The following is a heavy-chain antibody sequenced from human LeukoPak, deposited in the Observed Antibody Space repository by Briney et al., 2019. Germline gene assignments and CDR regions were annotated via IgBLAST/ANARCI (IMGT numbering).Heavy chain of an antibody. D-gene: IGHD6-19*01. Sequence: GGSLRLSCAASGFTFSSYAMHWVRQAPGKGLEWVAVISYDGSNKYYADSVKGRFTISRDNSKNTLYLQMNSLRAEDTAVYYCASSNGFPDRGAFDIWGQGTMVTVSS. CDR3: ASSNGFPDRGAFDI. CDR1: GFTFSSYA. V-gene: IGHV3-30-3*01. J-gene: IGHJ3*02. CDR2: ISYDGSNK.